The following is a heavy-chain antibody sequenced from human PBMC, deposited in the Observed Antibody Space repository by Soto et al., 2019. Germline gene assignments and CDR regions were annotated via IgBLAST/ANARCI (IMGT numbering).Heavy chain of an antibody. CDR3: AKDSQEALIRNAFDY. CDR2: ISGSGGST. Sequence: GGSLRLSCAASGFTFSSYAMSWVRQAPGKGLEWVSAISGSGGSTYYADSVKGRFTISRDNSKNTLYLQMNSLRAEDTAVYYCAKDSQEALIRNAFDYWGQGTLVTVSS. CDR1: GFTFSSYA. V-gene: IGHV3-23*01. J-gene: IGHJ4*02. D-gene: IGHD1-1*01.